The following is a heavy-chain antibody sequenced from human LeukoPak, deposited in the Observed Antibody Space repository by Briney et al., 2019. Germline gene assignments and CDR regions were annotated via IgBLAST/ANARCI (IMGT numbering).Heavy chain of an antibody. Sequence: GGSLRLSCAASGFTVSSNYMSWVRQAPGKGLGWVSVIYSGGSTYYADSVKGRFTISRDNSKNTLYLQMNSLRPEDTAVYYCANYKAPTVTLSDYWGQGTLVTVSS. CDR2: IYSGGST. CDR1: GFTVSSNY. CDR3: ANYKAPTVTLSDY. J-gene: IGHJ4*02. D-gene: IGHD4-23*01. V-gene: IGHV3-66*01.